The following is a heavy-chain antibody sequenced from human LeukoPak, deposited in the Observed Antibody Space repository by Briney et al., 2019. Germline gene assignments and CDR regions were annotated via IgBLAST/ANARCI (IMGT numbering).Heavy chain of an antibody. V-gene: IGHV3-23*01. Sequence: GGSLRLSCAPSGFTFSNYAMSWVRQAPGKGLEWVSLIIGSTGSTFYADSVKGRFTIYRDNSKNTLYLQMNSLRAEETAVYYCAKGGYDYVEIGYFDYWGQGTLVTVSS. CDR1: GFTFSNYA. CDR2: IIGSTGST. CDR3: AKGGYDYVEIGYFDY. J-gene: IGHJ4*02. D-gene: IGHD5-12*01.